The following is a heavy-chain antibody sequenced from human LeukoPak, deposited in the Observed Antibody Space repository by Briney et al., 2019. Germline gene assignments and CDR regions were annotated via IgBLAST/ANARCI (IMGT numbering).Heavy chain of an antibody. D-gene: IGHD3-3*01. V-gene: IGHV3-23*01. Sequence: GGTLRLSWAASGFTFSRSGMTWVRQAPGKGREWVSAISGSGGSTYYADSVKGRFTISRDNSKNTLYLQMNSLRAEDTAVYYCAKDRDFWSGFSAAIDYWGQGTLVTVSS. CDR1: GFTFSRSG. J-gene: IGHJ4*02. CDR2: ISGSGGST. CDR3: AKDRDFWSGFSAAIDY.